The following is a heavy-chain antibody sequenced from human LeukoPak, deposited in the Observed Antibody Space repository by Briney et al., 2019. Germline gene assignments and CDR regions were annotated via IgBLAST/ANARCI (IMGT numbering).Heavy chain of an antibody. CDR3: ARVEMATLYYYYGMDV. D-gene: IGHD5-24*01. V-gene: IGHV3-23*01. CDR2: ISGSGGST. Sequence: GGSLRLSCAASGFTFSSYAMSWVRQAPGKGLEWVSAISGSGGSTYYADSVKGRFTISRDNSKNTLYLQMNSLRAEDTAVYYCARVEMATLYYYYGMDVWGQGTTVTVSS. J-gene: IGHJ6*02. CDR1: GFTFSSYA.